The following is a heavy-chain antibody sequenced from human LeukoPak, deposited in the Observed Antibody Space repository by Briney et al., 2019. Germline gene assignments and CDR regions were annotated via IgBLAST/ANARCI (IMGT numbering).Heavy chain of an antibody. CDR3: ARAADVLVAAALNSHFDY. D-gene: IGHD2-2*01. Sequence: PGGSLRLSCAASGFTFSSYAMHWVRQAPGKGLEYDSAISSHGGSTYYANSVKGRFTISRDNSKNTVYLQMGSLRAEDMAVYYCARAADVLVAAALNSHFDYWGQGTLVTVSS. J-gene: IGHJ4*02. V-gene: IGHV3-64*01. CDR2: ISSHGGST. CDR1: GFTFSSYA.